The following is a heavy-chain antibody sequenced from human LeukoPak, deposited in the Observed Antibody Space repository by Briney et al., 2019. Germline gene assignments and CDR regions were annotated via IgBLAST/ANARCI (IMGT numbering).Heavy chain of an antibody. CDR3: TRDLGAYAQ. J-gene: IGHJ4*02. V-gene: IGHV3-15*01. CDR2: IRSKPDGGTA. CDR1: GLTFSNTW. Sequence: PGGSLRLSCAASGLTFSNTWMSWVRQAPGKGLEWVGRIRSKPDGGTADYAAPVKGRFSMSRDDSKNTLYLQMNSLKTEDTAVYYCTRDLGAYAQWGQGTLVTVSS. D-gene: IGHD1-26*01.